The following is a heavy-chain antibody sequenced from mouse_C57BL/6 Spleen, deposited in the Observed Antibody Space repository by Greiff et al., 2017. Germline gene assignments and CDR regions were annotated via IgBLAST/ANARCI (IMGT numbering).Heavy chain of an antibody. CDR3: ARGITTVVGAMDY. CDR2: IDPSDSYT. V-gene: IGHV1-50*01. CDR1: GYTFTSYW. D-gene: IGHD1-1*01. J-gene: IGHJ4*01. Sequence: QVQLQQPGAELVKPGASVKLSCKASGYTFTSYWMQWVKQRPGPGLEWIGEIDPSDSYTNYNQKFKGKATLTVDTSSSTAYMQLSSLTSEDSAVYYCARGITTVVGAMDYWGQGTSVTVSS.